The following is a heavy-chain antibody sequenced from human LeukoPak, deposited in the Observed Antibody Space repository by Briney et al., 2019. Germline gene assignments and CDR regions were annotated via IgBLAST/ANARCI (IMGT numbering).Heavy chain of an antibody. CDR3: ARAEGDSSSWYQEYFDY. CDR2: IWYDGSNK. D-gene: IGHD6-13*01. V-gene: IGHV3-33*01. J-gene: IGHJ4*02. CDR1: GFTFSSYG. Sequence: PGRSLRLSCAASGFTFSSYGMHWVRQAPGKGLEWVAVIWYDGSNKYYADSVKGRFTISRDNSKNTLYLQMNSLRAEDTAVYYCARAEGDSSSWYQEYFDYWGQGTLVTVSS.